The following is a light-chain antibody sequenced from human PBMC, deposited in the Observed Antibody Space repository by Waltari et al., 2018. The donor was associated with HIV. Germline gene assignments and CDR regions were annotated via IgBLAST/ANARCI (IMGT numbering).Light chain of an antibody. CDR1: QDINDY. CDR3: QQFDNLPT. Sequence: DIQMTQSPSSLSASVGDRVTITCQASQDINDYLNWYQQKPGKAPNLLIYETSNFERGVPPRFSGSGSGTDFTLTISSLQPEDIATYFCQQFDNLPTFGQGTKVEI. CDR2: ETS. J-gene: IGKJ2*01. V-gene: IGKV1-33*01.